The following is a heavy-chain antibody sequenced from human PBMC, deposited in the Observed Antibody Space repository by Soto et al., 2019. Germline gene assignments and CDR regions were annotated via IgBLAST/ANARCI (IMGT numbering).Heavy chain of an antibody. CDR1: GFTFSTYA. CDR3: AKESTTAASRDLDL. CDR2: IGADGDGI. J-gene: IGHJ4*02. V-gene: IGHV3-23*01. D-gene: IGHD1-1*01. Sequence: EVHLLESGGGLLQPGGSLRLSCVASGFTFSTYAVAWIRQAPGKGLEWVSGIGADGDGIQYADPVEGRFTISRDNSQSSLYLKVHSLRGEDTAVYYCAKESTTAASRDLDLWGQGTRVTVAA.